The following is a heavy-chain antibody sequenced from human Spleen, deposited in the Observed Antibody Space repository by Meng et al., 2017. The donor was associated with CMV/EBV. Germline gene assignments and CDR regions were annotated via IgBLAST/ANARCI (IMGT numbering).Heavy chain of an antibody. Sequence: ASVKVSCKASGYTFTDYYMHWVRQAPGQGLEWMGWINPNSGGPNYAQKFQGRVTMTRDASISTAYMELRSLRSDDTAVYFCAREPLYFYYSGMDVWGQGTTVTVSS. J-gene: IGHJ6*02. CDR3: AREPLYFYYSGMDV. V-gene: IGHV1-2*02. CDR1: GYTFTDYY. CDR2: INPNSGGP.